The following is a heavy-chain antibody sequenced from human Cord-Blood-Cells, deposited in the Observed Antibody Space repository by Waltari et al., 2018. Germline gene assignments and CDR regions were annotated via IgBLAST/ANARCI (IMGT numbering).Heavy chain of an antibody. D-gene: IGHD6-6*01. CDR1: GYTFTRYA. CDR3: ARDEYSSSYYYYYMDV. Sequence: QVQLVQSGAEVKKPGASVKVSCKASGYTFTRYAMHWVRQAPGQRLEWMGWINAGNGNTKYSQKFQGRVTITRDTSASTAYMELSSLRSEDTAVYYCARDEYSSSYYYYYMDVWGKGTTVTVSS. V-gene: IGHV1-3*01. J-gene: IGHJ6*03. CDR2: INAGNGNT.